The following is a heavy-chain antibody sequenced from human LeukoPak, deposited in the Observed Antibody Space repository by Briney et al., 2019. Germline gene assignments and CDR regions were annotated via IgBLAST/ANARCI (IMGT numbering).Heavy chain of an antibody. Sequence: ASVKVSCKASGYSFSDNYMHWVRQAPGQGLEWMGWINPNSGDTNYAQKFQGRVTMTRDASISTVYLELSRLRSDDTAVYYCAREVYGDSSFDYWGQGTLATVSS. J-gene: IGHJ4*02. CDR1: GYSFSDNY. CDR2: INPNSGDT. D-gene: IGHD4-17*01. CDR3: AREVYGDSSFDY. V-gene: IGHV1-2*02.